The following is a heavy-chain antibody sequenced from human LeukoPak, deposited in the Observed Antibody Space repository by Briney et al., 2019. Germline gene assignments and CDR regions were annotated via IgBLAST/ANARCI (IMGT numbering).Heavy chain of an antibody. CDR1: GFTFTRHG. J-gene: IGHJ4*02. V-gene: IGHV3-66*01. CDR3: ARGLYTSGWLDY. Sequence: GGSLRLSCAASGFTFTRHGMHWVRQAPGKGLEWVSIIHSGGATYYANSVKGRFTISRDNSQNTLYLQMHSLKVEDTAIYYCARGLYTSGWLDYWGQGTLVTVSS. CDR2: IHSGGAT. D-gene: IGHD6-19*01.